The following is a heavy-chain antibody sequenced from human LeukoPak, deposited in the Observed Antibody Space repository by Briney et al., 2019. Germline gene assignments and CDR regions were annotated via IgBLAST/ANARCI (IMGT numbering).Heavy chain of an antibody. Sequence: GGSLRLSCAASGFTFDDYAMHWVRQAPGKGLEWVSGISWNSGSIGYADSVKGRFTISRDNAKNSLYLQMNSLRAEDTALYYCAKDRSHYYYGMDVWGQGTTVTVSS. V-gene: IGHV3-9*01. CDR3: AKDRSHYYYGMDV. CDR1: GFTFDDYA. CDR2: ISWNSGSI. J-gene: IGHJ6*02.